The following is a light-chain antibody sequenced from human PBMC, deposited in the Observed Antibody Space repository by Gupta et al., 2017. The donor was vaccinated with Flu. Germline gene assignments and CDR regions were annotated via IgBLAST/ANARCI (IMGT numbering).Light chain of an antibody. J-gene: IGLJ1*01. CDR3: QSVENSLSVYV. CDR1: NSTLGAGFA. Sequence: VSPPPPFASGAPGQTVVISCTGTNSTLGAGFAVHWYHHVMVTAPKLLIYGNNNRHSGVPDRFSGSKSGTSASLTITGLQPEDEADYYCQSVENSLSVYVLGGETKVTVL. V-gene: IGLV1-40*02. CDR2: GNN.